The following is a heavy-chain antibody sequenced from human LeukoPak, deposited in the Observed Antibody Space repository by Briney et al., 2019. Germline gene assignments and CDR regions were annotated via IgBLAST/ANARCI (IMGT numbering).Heavy chain of an antibody. J-gene: IGHJ5*02. CDR1: GGSISSSGYY. V-gene: IGHV4-39*01. CDR2: IYYSGST. Sequence: SETLSLTCTVSGGSISSSGYYWGWIRQPPGKGLEWIASIYYSGSTYYNPSLKSRVTISVDTSKNQLSLKLSSLTAADTAVYYCARHEYSGSYYGLSWFDPWGKGTLVTVSS. D-gene: IGHD1-26*01. CDR3: ARHEYSGSYYGLSWFDP.